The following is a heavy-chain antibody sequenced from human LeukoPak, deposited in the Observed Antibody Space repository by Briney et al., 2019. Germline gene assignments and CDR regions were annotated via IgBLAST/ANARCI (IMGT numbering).Heavy chain of an antibody. D-gene: IGHD2-2*01. CDR3: VRQGTITYAYFDS. CDR1: GGSLTDYF. Sequence: SETLSLTCTVSGGSLTDYFWSWIRQPPGKGLEWVGYVFYEGNTNYNPSLKSRVTTSVDTSKNQFSLRLNSVTAADTAVYYCVRQGTITYAYFDSWGQGVPVTVSS. J-gene: IGHJ4*02. CDR2: VFYEGNT. V-gene: IGHV4-59*08.